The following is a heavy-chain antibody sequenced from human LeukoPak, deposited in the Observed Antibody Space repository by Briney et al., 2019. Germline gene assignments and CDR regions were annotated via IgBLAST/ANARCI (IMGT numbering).Heavy chain of an antibody. CDR2: IYYSGST. D-gene: IGHD6-6*01. CDR3: ARGRSIAARPVDY. V-gene: IGHV4-59*11. Sequence: SETLSLTCTVSGGSISSHYWSWIRQPPGKGLEWIGYIYYSGSTNYNPSLKSRVTISVDTSKNQFSLKLSSVTAADTAVYYCARGRSIAARPVDYWGQGTLVTVSS. J-gene: IGHJ4*02. CDR1: GGSISSHY.